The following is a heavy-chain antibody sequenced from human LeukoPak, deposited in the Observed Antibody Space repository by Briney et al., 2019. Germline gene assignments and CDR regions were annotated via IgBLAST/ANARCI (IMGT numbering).Heavy chain of an antibody. D-gene: IGHD1-26*01. V-gene: IGHV1-69*05. CDR3: ARDSERYFSWFDP. Sequence: SVKVSCKASGGTFSNYPISWVRQAPGQGLEWMGGTIPIFGTADYAPKFQGRVTITTDESTSTSYMELSSLRSEDTAVYYCARDSERYFSWFDPWGQGTLVTVSS. CDR1: GGTFSNYP. J-gene: IGHJ5*02. CDR2: TIPIFGTA.